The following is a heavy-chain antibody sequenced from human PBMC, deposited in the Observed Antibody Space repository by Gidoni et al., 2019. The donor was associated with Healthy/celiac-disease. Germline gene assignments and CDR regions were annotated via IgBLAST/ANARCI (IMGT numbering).Heavy chain of an antibody. D-gene: IGHD1-26*01. Sequence: EVQLVESGGGLVQPGRSLRLSCAASGFTFDDYAMHWVRQAPGKGLEWVSGLSWNSGSIGYADSVKGRFTIARDNAKNSLYLQMNSLRAEDTALYYCAKDKVGPSIVGDAFDIWGQGTMVTVSS. CDR1: GFTFDDYA. J-gene: IGHJ3*02. CDR2: LSWNSGSI. CDR3: AKDKVGPSIVGDAFDI. V-gene: IGHV3-9*01.